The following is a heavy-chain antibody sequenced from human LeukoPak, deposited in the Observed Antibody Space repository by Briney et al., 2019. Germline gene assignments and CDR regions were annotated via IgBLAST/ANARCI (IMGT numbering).Heavy chain of an antibody. Sequence: TGGSLRLSCAASGFTFSSYSMNWVRQAPGKGLEWVSSISSSSYIYYADSVKGRFTISRDNAKNSLYLQMNSLRAEDTAVYYCAREGGSNYFDYWGQGTLVTVSS. CDR2: ISSSSYI. D-gene: IGHD1-26*01. V-gene: IGHV3-21*01. CDR1: GFTFSSYS. J-gene: IGHJ4*02. CDR3: AREGGSNYFDY.